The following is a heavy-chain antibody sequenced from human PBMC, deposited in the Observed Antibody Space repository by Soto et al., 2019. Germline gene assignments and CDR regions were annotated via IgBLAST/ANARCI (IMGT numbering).Heavy chain of an antibody. D-gene: IGHD2-8*01. J-gene: IGHJ6*02. CDR2: INPKSGGT. Sequence: ASVKVSCKASGYSFTDYHIHWVRQAPGQGLEWLGRINPKSGGTSTAQKFQGWVTMTTDTSISTASMELTRLTSDDTAIHYCARGDSTDCSNGVCSFFYNHGMDVWGQGTTVTVSS. CDR1: GYSFTDYH. CDR3: ARGDSTDCSNGVCSFFYNHGMDV. V-gene: IGHV1-2*04.